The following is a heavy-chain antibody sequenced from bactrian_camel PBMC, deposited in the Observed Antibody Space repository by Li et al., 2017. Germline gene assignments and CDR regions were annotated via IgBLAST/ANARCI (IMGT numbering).Heavy chain of an antibody. V-gene: IGHV3S6*01. CDR1: GFTFSSWW. J-gene: IGHJ6*01. CDR3: VRNALVAGDFGY. D-gene: IGHD1*01. CDR2: IEGDGDPT. Sequence: VQLVESGGGLVQPGGSLRLSCAASGFTFSSWWMHWFRQVPGKGLEWVSSIEGDGDPTYYADSVKGRSTISRDYAKNTVYLQMNSLKLEDTAVYHCVRNALVAGDFGYWGQGTQVTVS.